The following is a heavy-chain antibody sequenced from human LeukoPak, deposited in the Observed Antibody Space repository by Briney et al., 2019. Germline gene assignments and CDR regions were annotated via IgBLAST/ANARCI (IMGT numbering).Heavy chain of an antibody. J-gene: IGHJ6*02. CDR3: DMGYVFRSFAV. CDR1: GGSISSSSYY. Sequence: SETLSLTCTVSGGSISSSSYYWGWIRQPPGRGLEWIGSIYYSGSTYYSPSLKSRVSISVDTSNNQFSLKLSSVTAADTAVYYCDMGYVFRSFAVWGQENTVTVSS. D-gene: IGHD3-9*01. CDR2: IYYSGST. V-gene: IGHV4-39*01.